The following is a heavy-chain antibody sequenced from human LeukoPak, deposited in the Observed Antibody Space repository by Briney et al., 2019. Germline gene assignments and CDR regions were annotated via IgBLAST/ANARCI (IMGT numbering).Heavy chain of an antibody. CDR1: GFIVNTNY. V-gene: IGHV3-53*01. CDR3: AELGITMIGGV. J-gene: IGHJ6*04. Sequence: GGSLRLSCAASGFIVNTNYMSWVRQAPGRGLEWVSFIYADGNTYYADSVKGRFTISRDISKNAVFLQMNSLRAEDTAVYYCAELGITMIGGVWGKGTTVTISS. CDR2: IYADGNT. D-gene: IGHD3-10*02.